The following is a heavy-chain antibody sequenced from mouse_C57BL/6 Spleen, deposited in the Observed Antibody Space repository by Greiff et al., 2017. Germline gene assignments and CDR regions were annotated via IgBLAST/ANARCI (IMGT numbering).Heavy chain of an antibody. CDR1: GFTFSSYA. CDR2: ISDGGSYT. J-gene: IGHJ4*01. V-gene: IGHV5-4*01. D-gene: IGHD1-2*01. Sequence: EVKVVESGGGLVKPGGSLKLSCAASGFTFSSYAMSWVRQTPEKRLEWVATISDGGSYTYYPDNVKGRFTISRDNAKNNLYLQMSHLKSEDTAMYYCARDSGYPGAMDYWGQGTSVTVSS. CDR3: ARDSGYPGAMDY.